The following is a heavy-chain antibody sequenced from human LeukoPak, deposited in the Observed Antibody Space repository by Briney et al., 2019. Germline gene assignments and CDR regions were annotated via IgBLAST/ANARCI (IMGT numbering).Heavy chain of an antibody. J-gene: IGHJ4*02. V-gene: IGHV3-33*01. D-gene: IGHD6-13*01. Sequence: PGGSLRLSCAASGFTFSSYGMHWVRQAPGKGLEWVAVIWYDGSNKYYADSVKGRFTISRDNSKNTLYLQVNSLRAEDTAVYYCARGYSSSKSWGSRGPGYWGQGTLVTVSS. CDR1: GFTFSSYG. CDR3: ARGYSSSKSWGSRGPGY. CDR2: IWYDGSNK.